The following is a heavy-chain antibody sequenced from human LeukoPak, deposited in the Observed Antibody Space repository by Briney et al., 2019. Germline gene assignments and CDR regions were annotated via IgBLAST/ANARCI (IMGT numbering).Heavy chain of an antibody. CDR1: GYTFTGYY. CDR3: ARQHDYGDYSFGY. Sequence: GASVTVSCKASGYTFTGYYMHWVRQAPGQGLEWMGGINPNSGGTNYAQKFQGRVTMTRDTSISTAYMELSRLRSDDTAVYYCARQHDYGDYSFGYWGQGTLVTVSS. V-gene: IGHV1-2*02. CDR2: INPNSGGT. J-gene: IGHJ4*02. D-gene: IGHD4-17*01.